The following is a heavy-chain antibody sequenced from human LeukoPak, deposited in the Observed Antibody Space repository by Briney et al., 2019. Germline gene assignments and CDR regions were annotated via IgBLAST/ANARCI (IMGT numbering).Heavy chain of an antibody. V-gene: IGHV4-30-2*01. J-gene: IGHJ4*02. Sequence: SETLSLTCAVSGGSISSGGYSWRWIRQPPGKGLEWIGYIYHSGSTYYNPSLKSRVTISVDRSKNQFSLKLSSVTAADTAVYYCARVVITFGGATVDYWGQGTLVTVSS. CDR3: ARVVITFGGATVDY. CDR2: IYHSGST. D-gene: IGHD3-16*01. CDR1: GGSISSGGYS.